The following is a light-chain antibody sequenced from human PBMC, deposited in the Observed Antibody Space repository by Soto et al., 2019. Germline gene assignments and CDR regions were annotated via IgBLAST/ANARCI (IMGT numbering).Light chain of an antibody. Sequence: DIQMTQSPSTLSASVGDTVTITCRASQTISGWLAWYQQRPGKAPNLLIFDASTLESGVPSRFSGSGSGTTFTLTISSLQSDDFATYYCQHYNSYSEAFGQGTKVELK. CDR2: DAS. CDR3: QHYNSYSEA. V-gene: IGKV1-5*01. CDR1: QTISGW. J-gene: IGKJ1*01.